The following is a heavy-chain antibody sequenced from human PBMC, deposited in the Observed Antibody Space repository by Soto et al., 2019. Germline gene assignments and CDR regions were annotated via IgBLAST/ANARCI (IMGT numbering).Heavy chain of an antibody. CDR1: GFTFSSYG. D-gene: IGHD2-2*01. CDR2: IWYDGSNK. CDR3: ARGVPAARKYYYYGMDV. J-gene: IGHJ6*02. Sequence: GSLRLSCAASGFTFSSYGMHWVRQAPGKGLEWVAVIWYDGSNKYYADSVKGRFTISRDNSKNTLYLQMNSLRAEDTAVYYCARGVPAARKYYYYGMDVWGQGTTVTVSS. V-gene: IGHV3-33*01.